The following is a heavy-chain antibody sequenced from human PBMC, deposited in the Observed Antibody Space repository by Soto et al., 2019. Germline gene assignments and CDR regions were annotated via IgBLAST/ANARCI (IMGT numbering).Heavy chain of an antibody. V-gene: IGHV3-64*01. Sequence: EVPLVESGGGLVQPGGSLRLSCAASGFIFSSHIMHWVRQAPGKGLEYVSAISSNGGSTYYATSVKGRFTISRDNSKNTLYLQMGSLRAEDMAVYYCARGVVVVTATYGMDVWGQGTTVTVSS. J-gene: IGHJ6*02. CDR3: ARGVVVVTATYGMDV. CDR2: ISSNGGST. D-gene: IGHD2-15*01. CDR1: GFIFSSHI.